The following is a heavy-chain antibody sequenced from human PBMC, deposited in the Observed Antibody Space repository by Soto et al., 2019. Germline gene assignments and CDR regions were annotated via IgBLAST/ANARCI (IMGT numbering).Heavy chain of an antibody. CDR2: TYYRSKWYN. V-gene: IGHV6-1*01. D-gene: IGHD2-2*01. CDR1: GDSVSSNSAA. CDR3: AREAGVGYCSSTSCYPMKYYYYGMDV. Sequence: SPTLSLTCAISGDSVSSNSAAWNWIRQSPSRGLEWLGRTYYRSKWYNDYAVSVKSRITINPDTSKNQFSLQLNSVTPEDTAVYYCAREAGVGYCSSTSCYPMKYYYYGMDVWGQGTTVTVSS. J-gene: IGHJ6*02.